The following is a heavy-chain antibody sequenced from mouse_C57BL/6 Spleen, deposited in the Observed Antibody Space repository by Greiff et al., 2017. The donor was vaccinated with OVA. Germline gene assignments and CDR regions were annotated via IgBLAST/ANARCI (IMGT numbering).Heavy chain of an antibody. CDR2: INPGSGGT. V-gene: IGHV1-54*01. D-gene: IGHD2-3*01. CDR3: ARYGYYDRGYYFDY. CDR1: GYAFTNYL. J-gene: IGHJ2*01. Sequence: VQLQQSGAELVRPGTSVKVSCKASGYAFTNYLIEWVKQRPGQGLEWIGVINPGSGGTNYNEKFKGKATLTADKSSSTAYMQLSSLTSEDSAVYFCARYGYYDRGYYFDYWGQGTTLTVSS.